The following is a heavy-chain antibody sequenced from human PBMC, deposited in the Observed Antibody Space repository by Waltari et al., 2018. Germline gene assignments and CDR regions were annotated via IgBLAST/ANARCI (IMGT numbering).Heavy chain of an antibody. V-gene: IGHV4-59*11. Sequence: QVQLQESGPGLVKPSETLSLTCTVSGGSISSHSWSWIRQPPGKGLEWIGYIYYSGSTNYNPSLKSRVTISVDTSKNQFSLKLSSVTAADTAVYYCARGGSRFWSGYLDYWGQGTLVTVSS. CDR3: ARGGSRFWSGYLDY. CDR2: IYYSGST. J-gene: IGHJ4*02. D-gene: IGHD3-3*01. CDR1: GGSISSHS.